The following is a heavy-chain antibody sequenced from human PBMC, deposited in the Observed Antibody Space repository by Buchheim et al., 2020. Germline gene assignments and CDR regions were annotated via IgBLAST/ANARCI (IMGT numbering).Heavy chain of an antibody. J-gene: IGHJ6*02. D-gene: IGHD2-15*01. Sequence: QVQLVESGGGAVQPGRSLRLSCAVSGFTLSSYAMHWVRQAPGKGLEWVAVVSFDGNNKFYARSVKGRFTISKDNSKNMLYLQMNSLRDEDTAVYYCAKDSRYCSGGWCYAYYFNSGMDVWGQGTT. CDR2: VSFDGNNK. V-gene: IGHV3-30*18. CDR1: GFTLSSYA. CDR3: AKDSRYCSGGWCYAYYFNSGMDV.